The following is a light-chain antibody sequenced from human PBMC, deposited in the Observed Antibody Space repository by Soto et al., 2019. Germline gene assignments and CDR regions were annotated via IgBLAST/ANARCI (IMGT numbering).Light chain of an antibody. CDR1: SSDVGNYKY. V-gene: IGLV2-14*01. Sequence: QSVLTQPASVSGSPGQSITISCTGTSSDVGNYKYVSWYQQHPGKAPKLMIYEVSNRPSGVSNRFSGSKSGNTAPLTISGLQAEDEADYYCSSYTSSSTQVFGTGTKVTVL. CDR2: EVS. CDR3: SSYTSSSTQV. J-gene: IGLJ1*01.